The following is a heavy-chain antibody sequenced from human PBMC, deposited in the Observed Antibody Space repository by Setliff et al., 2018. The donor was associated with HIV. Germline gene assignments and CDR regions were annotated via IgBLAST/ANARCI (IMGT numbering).Heavy chain of an antibody. V-gene: IGHV4-34*01. J-gene: IGHJ4*02. D-gene: IGHD1-26*01. CDR3: GRGPHIVGAPWAVIDY. Sequence: LSLTCAVYGVSFSGYSWSWIRQPPGKGLGWIGEIFHNGTINCNPSLKSRVALSIDTFKSQISLNMTSLTTADTAIYYCGRGPHIVGAPWAVIDYWAQGKPVTVSS. CDR1: GVSFSGYS. CDR2: IFHNGTI.